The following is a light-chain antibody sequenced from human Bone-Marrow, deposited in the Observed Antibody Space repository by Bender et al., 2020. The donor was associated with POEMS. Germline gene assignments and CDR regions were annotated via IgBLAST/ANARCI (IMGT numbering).Light chain of an antibody. CDR3: SSYTSSSTWV. CDR2: EVN. CDR1: SSDVGAHNL. Sequence: QSALTQPASVSGSPGQSITISCTGTSSDVGAHNLVSWYQHHPGKAPKLMIYEVNFRPSGVSNRFSGSKSGNTASLTISGLQAEDEADYYCSSYTSSSTWVFGGGTKLTVL. V-gene: IGLV2-14*02. J-gene: IGLJ3*02.